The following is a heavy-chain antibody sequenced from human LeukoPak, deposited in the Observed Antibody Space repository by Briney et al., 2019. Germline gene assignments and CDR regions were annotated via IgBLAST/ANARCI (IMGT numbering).Heavy chain of an antibody. V-gene: IGHV1-18*04. CDR1: GYTFTSYG. D-gene: IGHD2-2*01. J-gene: IGHJ4*02. CDR3: ARDDCSSPSCLTTVDY. Sequence: GASVKVSCKASGYTFTSYGISWVRQAPGQGLEWMGWISAYNGNTNYAQKLQGRVTMTTDTSTSTAYMELRSLRSDDTAVYYCARDDCSSPSCLTTVDYWGQGTLVTVSS. CDR2: ISAYNGNT.